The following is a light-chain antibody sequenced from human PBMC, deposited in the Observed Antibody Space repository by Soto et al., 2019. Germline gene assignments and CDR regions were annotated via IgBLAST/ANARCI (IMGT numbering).Light chain of an antibody. Sequence: IVMTQSPATLSVSPGARATLSCTASQNSNRGLAWYQQKPGQAPRLLIYSASTRAAGVPARFSGSGSGTEFTLTISSLQSEDFAVYHCQQYQDWPITFGQGTRLEIE. V-gene: IGKV3-15*01. CDR1: QNSNRG. CDR3: QQYQDWPIT. CDR2: SAS. J-gene: IGKJ5*01.